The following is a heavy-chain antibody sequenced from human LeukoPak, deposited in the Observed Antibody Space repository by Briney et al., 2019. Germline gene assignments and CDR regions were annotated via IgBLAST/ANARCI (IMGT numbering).Heavy chain of an antibody. Sequence: PGGSLRLSCAASGFTFSSYSMNWVRQAPGKGLEWVSSISSSSSYIYYADSVRGRFTISIDNSKSTVYLEMNSLRAEDTAVYYCASLEGSGSYYPRYFDYWGQGTLVTVSS. V-gene: IGHV3-21*04. CDR1: GFTFSSYS. CDR2: ISSSSSYI. J-gene: IGHJ4*02. CDR3: ASLEGSGSYYPRYFDY. D-gene: IGHD3-10*01.